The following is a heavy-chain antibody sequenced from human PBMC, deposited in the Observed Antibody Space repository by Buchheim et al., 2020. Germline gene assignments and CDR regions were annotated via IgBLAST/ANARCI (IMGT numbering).Heavy chain of an antibody. CDR3: ARTPYDSSGWGYFQH. D-gene: IGHD3-22*01. CDR1: GASIMDGGYY. Sequence: QVQLQESGPGLVKASETLSLTCTVSGASIMDGGYYWSWIRQHPGRGLECMGYTYYSGSTYYNPSLKSRVTISVDTSKNQFSLKLSSVTAADTAVYYCARTPYDSSGWGYFQHWGQGTL. J-gene: IGHJ1*01. CDR2: TYYSGST. V-gene: IGHV4-31*03.